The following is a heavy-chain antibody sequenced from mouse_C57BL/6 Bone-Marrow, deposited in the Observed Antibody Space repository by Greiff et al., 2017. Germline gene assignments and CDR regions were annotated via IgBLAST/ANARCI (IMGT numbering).Heavy chain of an antibody. CDR2: ISDGGSYT. J-gene: IGHJ4*01. CDR1: GFTFSSYA. Sequence: EVQLVESGGGLVKPGGSLKLSCAASGFTFSSYALSLVRPTPEKRLEWVATISDGGSYTYYPDNVQGRFTISRDNAKNNLYLQMSHLKSEDTAMYYCAYYYGSSYDAMDYWGQGTSVTVSS. D-gene: IGHD1-1*01. V-gene: IGHV5-4*01. CDR3: AYYYGSSYDAMDY.